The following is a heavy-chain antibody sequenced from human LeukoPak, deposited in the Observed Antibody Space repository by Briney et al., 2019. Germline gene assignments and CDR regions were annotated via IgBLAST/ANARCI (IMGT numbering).Heavy chain of an antibody. Sequence: ASVKVSCKASGYTFTSYYMHWVRQAPGQGLEWMGIINPSGGSTSYAQKFQGRVTMTGDMSTSTVYMELSSLRSEDTAVYYCAKDRLVVVVPAAMRHQYYFDYWGQGTLVTVSS. CDR2: INPSGGST. CDR1: GYTFTSYY. J-gene: IGHJ4*02. V-gene: IGHV1-46*01. CDR3: AKDRLVVVVPAAMRHQYYFDY. D-gene: IGHD2-2*01.